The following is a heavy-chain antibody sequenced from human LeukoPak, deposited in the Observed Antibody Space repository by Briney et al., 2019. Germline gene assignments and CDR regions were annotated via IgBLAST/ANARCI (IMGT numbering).Heavy chain of an antibody. CDR2: IYYSGST. Sequence: SETLSLTCTVSGGSISSYYWSWIRQPPGKGLEWIGYIYYSGSTNYNPSLKSRVTISVDMSKKQFSLKLSSVTAADTAVYYCARSVEMATIPFDSWGRGTLVTVSS. D-gene: IGHD5-24*01. J-gene: IGHJ4*02. CDR1: GGSISSYY. V-gene: IGHV4-59*08. CDR3: ARSVEMATIPFDS.